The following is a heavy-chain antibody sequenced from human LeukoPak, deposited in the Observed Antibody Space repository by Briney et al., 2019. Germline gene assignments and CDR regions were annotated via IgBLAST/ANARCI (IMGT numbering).Heavy chain of an antibody. CDR3: ARDESPWYAFDI. Sequence: GGSLRLSCAASGFTFSSYSMNWVRQAPGKGLEWVSSISSSSSYIYYADSVKGRFTISRGNAKNSLYLQMNSLRAEDTAVYYCARDESPWYAFDIWGQGTMVTVSS. CDR1: GFTFSSYS. CDR2: ISSSSSYI. J-gene: IGHJ3*02. V-gene: IGHV3-21*01. D-gene: IGHD2-8*02.